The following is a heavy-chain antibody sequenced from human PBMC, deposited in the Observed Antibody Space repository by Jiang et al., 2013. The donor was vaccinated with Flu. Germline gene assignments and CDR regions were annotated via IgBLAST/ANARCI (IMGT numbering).Heavy chain of an antibody. CDR3: ARELSWSGRDY. CDR1: GFTFTRNW. CDR2: IKEDGSDK. J-gene: IGHJ4*02. V-gene: IGHV3-7*01. Sequence: QLLESGGGLVQPGGSPRLSCAASGFTFTRNWMSWVRQAPGKGLEWVANIKEDGSDKNYVDSVKGRFTISRDNAKKSLYLQMNSLRVEDTAVYYCARELSWSGRDYWGQGTLVTVSS. D-gene: IGHD3-3*01.